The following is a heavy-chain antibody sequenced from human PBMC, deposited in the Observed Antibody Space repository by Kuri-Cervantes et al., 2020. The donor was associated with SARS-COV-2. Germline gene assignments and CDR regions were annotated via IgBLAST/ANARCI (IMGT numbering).Heavy chain of an antibody. D-gene: IGHD3-3*01. Sequence: GESLKISCAASGFTFSDYYMSWIRQAPGKGLEWVSYISSSGSTIYYADSVKGRFTISRDNAKNSLYLQMNSLRSEDTAVYYCARSSFEPAPVRFLEWTGIKGGFDYWGQGTLVTVSS. CDR3: ARSSFEPAPVRFLEWTGIKGGFDY. CDR1: GFTFSDYY. J-gene: IGHJ4*02. V-gene: IGHV3-11*01. CDR2: ISSSGSTI.